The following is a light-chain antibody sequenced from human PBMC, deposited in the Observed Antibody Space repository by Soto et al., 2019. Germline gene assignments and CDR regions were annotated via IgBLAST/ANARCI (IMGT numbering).Light chain of an antibody. J-gene: IGKJ1*01. Sequence: DIQMTQSPSSLSGSVGDRVTITCRPSQTISSWLAWYQQKPGKAPTLLIYSASSLQSGVPSRFSGSGSGTEFTLTISSLQPDDFATSYCQQYNTYRWTFGQGTKVDIK. CDR3: QQYNTYRWT. V-gene: IGKV1-5*01. CDR1: QTISSW. CDR2: SAS.